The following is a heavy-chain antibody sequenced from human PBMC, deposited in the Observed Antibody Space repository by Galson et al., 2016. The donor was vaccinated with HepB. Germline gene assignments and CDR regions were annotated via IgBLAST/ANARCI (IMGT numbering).Heavy chain of an antibody. D-gene: IGHD2-2*01. CDR2: MNPNSGNT. CDR1: GYSFTTYD. V-gene: IGHV1-8*01. J-gene: IGHJ6*02. CDR3: ARGGIFDSSTILYGMDV. Sequence: SVKVSCKASGYSFTTYDINWVRQAPGQGLEWLGWMNPNSGNTGYAQKFRGRVTMTRNISISTAYMEVISLRSEDTAWYYCARGGIFDSSTILYGMDVWGQGTTVTVSS.